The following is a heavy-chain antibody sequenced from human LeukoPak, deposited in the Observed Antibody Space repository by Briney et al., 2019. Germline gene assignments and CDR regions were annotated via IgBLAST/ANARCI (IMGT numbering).Heavy chain of an antibody. CDR1: GGSISSSSNY. Sequence: PSETLSLTCTVSGGSISSSSNYWGWIRQPPGKGLEWIGSIYYSGSTYYNPSLKSRVTISVDTSKNQFSLKLSSVTAADTAVYYCARHREWENWFDPWGQGTLVTVSS. CDR3: ARHREWENWFDP. J-gene: IGHJ5*02. V-gene: IGHV4-39*01. CDR2: IYYSGST. D-gene: IGHD1-26*01.